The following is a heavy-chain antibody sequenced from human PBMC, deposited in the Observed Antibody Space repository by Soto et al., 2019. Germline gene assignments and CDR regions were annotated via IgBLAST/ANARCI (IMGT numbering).Heavy chain of an antibody. CDR1: RFSFSDYW. CDR3: ARVNRSGFSDY. CDR2: IKEDGSQK. D-gene: IGHD6-19*01. Sequence: GGSLRLSCAASRFSFSDYWMNWVRQAPGKGLEWVANIKEDGSQKYYVGAVGGRFTISRDNAKNSLYLQMNSLRAEDTAVYYCARVNRSGFSDYWGQGTLVTVSS. V-gene: IGHV3-7*01. J-gene: IGHJ4*02.